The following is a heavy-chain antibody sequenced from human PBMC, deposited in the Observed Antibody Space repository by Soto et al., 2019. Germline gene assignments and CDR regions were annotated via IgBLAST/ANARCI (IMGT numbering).Heavy chain of an antibody. CDR1: GFTFSSYG. CDR3: ARDQLHSSSWNDAFDI. V-gene: IGHV3-21*01. CDR2: ISSSSSYI. J-gene: IGHJ3*02. Sequence: PGGSLRLSCAASGFTFSSYGMNGVLQAPGKGLEWVSSISSSSSYIYYADSVKGRFTISRDNAKNSLYLQMNSLRAEDTAVYYCARDQLHSSSWNDAFDIWGQGTMVTVSS. D-gene: IGHD6-13*01.